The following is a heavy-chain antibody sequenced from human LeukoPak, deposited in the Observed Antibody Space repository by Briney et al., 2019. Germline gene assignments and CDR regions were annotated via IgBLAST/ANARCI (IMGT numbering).Heavy chain of an antibody. CDR1: VFTFSRYW. J-gene: IGHJ4*02. V-gene: IGHV3-7*01. Sequence: PGGCLRLSCAASVFTFSRYWLCCVPRAPGKGGGWVANIKLDGSEKHYVDSLKGRFTISRDNAQNSLYLQMYTLRAEDTPVYYCARAIDPFLERLLDYWGQGTLVTVSS. D-gene: IGHD1-26*01. CDR2: IKLDGSEK. CDR3: ARAIDPFLERLLDY.